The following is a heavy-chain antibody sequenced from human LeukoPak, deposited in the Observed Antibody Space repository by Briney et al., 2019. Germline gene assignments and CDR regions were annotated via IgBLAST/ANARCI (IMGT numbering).Heavy chain of an antibody. CDR2: ISGSGGST. D-gene: IGHD6-6*01. Sequence: PGGSLRLSCAASGFTFSSYAMSWVRQAPGKGLEWVSAISGSGGSTYYADSVKGRFTISRDNSKNTLYLQMNSLRAEDTAVYYCARGPIAARLDPYFDYWGQGTLVTVSS. CDR3: ARGPIAARLDPYFDY. V-gene: IGHV3-23*01. J-gene: IGHJ4*02. CDR1: GFTFSSYA.